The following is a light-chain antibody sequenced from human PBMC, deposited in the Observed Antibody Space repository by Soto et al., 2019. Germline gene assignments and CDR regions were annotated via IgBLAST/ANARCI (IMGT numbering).Light chain of an antibody. CDR3: QQYGSSGT. J-gene: IGKJ1*01. V-gene: IGKV3-20*01. Sequence: EIVLTQSPGTLCLSPGERATLSCRASQSVSNNYLAWYQQNPGQAPRLLIYGASNRATGIPDRFSGSGSGTDFTLTSSRLEPEDFAVYYCQQYGSSGTFGQGTKVDIK. CDR1: QSVSNNY. CDR2: GAS.